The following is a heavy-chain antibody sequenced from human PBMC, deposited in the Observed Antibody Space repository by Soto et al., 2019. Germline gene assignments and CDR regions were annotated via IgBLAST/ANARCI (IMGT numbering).Heavy chain of an antibody. CDR2: IYPGDSDT. CDR1: GYXFTNYL. CDR3: ARMQWLARSFDY. V-gene: IGHV5-51*01. J-gene: IGHJ4*02. Sequence: EXLKICCKFSGYXFTNYLLGWVRHMPGKGLEWIAIIYPGDSDTRYNPSFQGHVTISADKSNSTAYLQWSSMKASDNAMYYCARMQWLARSFDYWGQGTLGPVSS. D-gene: IGHD6-19*01.